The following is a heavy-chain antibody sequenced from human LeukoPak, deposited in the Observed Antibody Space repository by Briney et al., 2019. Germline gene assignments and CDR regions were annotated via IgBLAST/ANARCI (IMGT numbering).Heavy chain of an antibody. CDR3: ARRPYYYDSSGYYYRQYYFDY. D-gene: IGHD3-22*01. Sequence: GESLKISCKGSGYSFTSYWIGWVRQMPGKGLEWMGIIYPGDSDTRYSPSFQGQVTISADKSISTAYLQWSSLKASDTAMYYCARRPYYYDSSGYYYRQYYFDYWGQGTLVTVSS. V-gene: IGHV5-51*01. J-gene: IGHJ4*02. CDR2: IYPGDSDT. CDR1: GYSFTSYW.